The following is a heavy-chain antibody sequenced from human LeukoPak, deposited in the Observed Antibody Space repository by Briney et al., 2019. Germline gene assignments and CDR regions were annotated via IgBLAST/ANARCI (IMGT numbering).Heavy chain of an antibody. CDR1: GYTFTNYW. V-gene: IGHV5-51*01. CDR3: ARLIPGYSLFDY. CDR2: IYPSDSDT. D-gene: IGHD5-18*01. J-gene: IGHJ4*02. Sequence: GEPLKISCKGSGYTFTNYWIGWVRQMPGKGLEWMGSIYPSDSDTKYSPSFQGQVTISADKSITTAYLQWSSLKASDSAMYYCARLIPGYSLFDYWGQGTLVTVSS.